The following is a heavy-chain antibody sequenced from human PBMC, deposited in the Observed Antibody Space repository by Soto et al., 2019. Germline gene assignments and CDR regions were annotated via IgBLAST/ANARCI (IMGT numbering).Heavy chain of an antibody. CDR2: ISSSGSTI. V-gene: IGHV3-11*01. CDR3: ARLAGNTYESSGYYYYYYGMEV. D-gene: IGHD3-22*01. CDR1: GFTFSDYY. J-gene: IGHJ6*02. Sequence: QVQLVESGGGLVKPGGSLRLSCAASGFTFSDYYMSWIRQAPGKGLEWVSYISSSGSTIYYADSVKGRFTISRDNDKNSLYLQMNSLPAEDTAVYYSARLAGNTYESSGYYYYYYGMEVWGQGTTVTVSS.